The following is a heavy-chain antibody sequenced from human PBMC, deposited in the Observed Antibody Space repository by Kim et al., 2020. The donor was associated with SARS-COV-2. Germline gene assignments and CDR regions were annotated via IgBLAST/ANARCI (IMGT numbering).Heavy chain of an antibody. J-gene: IGHJ4*02. Sequence: GGSLRLSCAASGFTFSSYAMSWVRQAPGKGLEWVSAISGSGGSTYYADSVKGRFTISRDNSKNTLYLQMNSLRAEDTAVYYCAKDYCSGGGCYADYWGQGTLVTVSS. CDR1: GFTFSSYA. CDR2: ISGSGGST. V-gene: IGHV3-23*01. D-gene: IGHD2-15*01. CDR3: AKDYCSGGGCYADY.